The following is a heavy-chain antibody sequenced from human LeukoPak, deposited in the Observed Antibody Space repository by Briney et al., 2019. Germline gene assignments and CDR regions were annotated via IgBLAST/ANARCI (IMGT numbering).Heavy chain of an antibody. Sequence: PSETLSLTCTVSGGAINSYYWSWIRQPPGKGLEWIGYLYYTGSPSYNPSLEGRVTISVDASKNQFPLKLRSVTAADTAVFFCARGHRTDAFDIWGQGIRVIVSS. V-gene: IGHV4-59*01. CDR2: LYYTGSP. CDR3: ARGHRTDAFDI. CDR1: GGAINSYY. J-gene: IGHJ3*02.